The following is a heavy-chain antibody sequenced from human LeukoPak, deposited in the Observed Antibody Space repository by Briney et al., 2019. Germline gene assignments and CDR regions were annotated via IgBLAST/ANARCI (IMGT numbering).Heavy chain of an antibody. CDR2: IYYSGST. J-gene: IGHJ4*02. Sequence: SETLSLTCTVSGGSISSYYWSWIRQPPGKGLEWIGYIYYSGSTNYNPSLKSRVTISVDTSKNQFSLKLSSVTAAGTAVYYCARLSSGYSIDYWGQGTLVTVSS. D-gene: IGHD3-22*01. CDR1: GGSISSYY. CDR3: ARLSSGYSIDY. V-gene: IGHV4-59*08.